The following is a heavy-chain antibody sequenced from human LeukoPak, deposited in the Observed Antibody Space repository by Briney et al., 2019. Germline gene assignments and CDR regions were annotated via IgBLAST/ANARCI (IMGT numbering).Heavy chain of an antibody. D-gene: IGHD3-10*01. V-gene: IGHV3-23*01. Sequence: GGSLRLSCAASGFTFSSYAMSWVRQAPGKGLEWVSAISGSGGSTYYADSVKGRFTISRDNSKNTLYLQMNSLRAEDTAVYYCTGYGSGSYYEYYFDYWGQGTLVTVSS. CDR3: TGYGSGSYYEYYFDY. J-gene: IGHJ4*02. CDR2: ISGSGGST. CDR1: GFTFSSYA.